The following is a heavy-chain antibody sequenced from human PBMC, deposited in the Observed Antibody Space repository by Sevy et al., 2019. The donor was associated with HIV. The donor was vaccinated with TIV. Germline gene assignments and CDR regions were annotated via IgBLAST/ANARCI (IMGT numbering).Heavy chain of an antibody. D-gene: IGHD6-19*01. V-gene: IGHV3-21*01. J-gene: IGHJ4*02. CDR3: ARDPGGEAVAGSVNDY. Sequence: GGSLRLSCAASGFPFSNYSMNWVRQAPGKGLQWVSSISIRSTYIYYADSVKGRFTISRDNAKNSLYLQMNSLRAEDTAVYYCARDPGGEAVAGSVNDYWGQGTLVTVSS. CDR1: GFPFSNYS. CDR2: ISIRSTYI.